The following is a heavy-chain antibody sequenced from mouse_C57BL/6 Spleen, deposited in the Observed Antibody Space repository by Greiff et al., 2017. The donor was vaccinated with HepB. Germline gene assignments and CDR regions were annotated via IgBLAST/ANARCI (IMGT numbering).Heavy chain of an antibody. CDR1: GFSFNTYA. J-gene: IGHJ1*03. CDR3: VRQEEYFDV. Sequence: EADGGLVQPKGSLTLSCAASGFSFNTYAMNWVRQAPGKGLEWVARIRSKSNNYATYYADSVKDRFTISRDDSESMLYLQMNNLKTEDTAMYYCVRQEEYFDVWGTGTTVTVSS. V-gene: IGHV10-1*01. CDR2: IRSKSNNYAT.